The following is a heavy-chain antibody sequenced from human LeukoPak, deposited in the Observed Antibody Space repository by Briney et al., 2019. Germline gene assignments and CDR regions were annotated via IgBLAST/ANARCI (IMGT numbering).Heavy chain of an antibody. Sequence: GGSLRLSCAASGFTFSSYAMSWVRQAPGKGLEWVSLISDDGGSTYYADSVGGRFSISRDNAKNTLYLHMNSLRGEDTAVYYCAKDSSGWFDFDYWGQGTPVTVSS. CDR2: ISDDGGST. CDR3: AKDSSGWFDFDY. D-gene: IGHD6-19*01. J-gene: IGHJ4*02. V-gene: IGHV3-23*01. CDR1: GFTFSSYA.